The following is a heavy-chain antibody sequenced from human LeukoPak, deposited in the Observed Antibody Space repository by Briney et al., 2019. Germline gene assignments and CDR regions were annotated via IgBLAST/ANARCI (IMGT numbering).Heavy chain of an antibody. J-gene: IGHJ5*02. CDR1: GFTFSNYA. Sequence: GGSLRLSCAASGFTFSNYAMSWVRQAPGKELEWVSGISGSGGTTYFADSVKGRFTISRDNSKNTLYLQMNSLRAEDTAVYYCAKDLGGSGSSWGQGTLVTVSS. CDR2: ISGSGGTT. D-gene: IGHD3-10*01. CDR3: AKDLGGSGSS. V-gene: IGHV3-23*01.